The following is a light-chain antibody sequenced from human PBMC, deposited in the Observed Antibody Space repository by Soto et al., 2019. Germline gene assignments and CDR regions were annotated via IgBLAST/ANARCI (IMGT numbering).Light chain of an antibody. CDR1: QSISSW. Sequence: DIQMTQSPSTLSASVGDRVTITCRASQSISSWLAWYQQKPGKAPKLLIYDASSLESGVPSRFSGSGSGTEFTLTISGLQPDDLATYYCQQYNSYPWTFGQGTKVDIK. V-gene: IGKV1-5*01. CDR2: DAS. CDR3: QQYNSYPWT. J-gene: IGKJ1*01.